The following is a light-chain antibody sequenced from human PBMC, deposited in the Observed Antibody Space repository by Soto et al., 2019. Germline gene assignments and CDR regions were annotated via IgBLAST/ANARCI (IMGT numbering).Light chain of an antibody. CDR3: QQYTGPPTT. Sequence: EIILTQSADTMSLSPLERGTLSCSFSQTVSSNYLAWCQQRPGQAPRLLIYGASTRAAGIPDRFSGSGSGTDFTLTITRLEPEDSAVYFCQQYTGPPTTFGQGTRLEIK. CDR2: GAS. J-gene: IGKJ5*01. V-gene: IGKV3-20*01. CDR1: QTVSSNY.